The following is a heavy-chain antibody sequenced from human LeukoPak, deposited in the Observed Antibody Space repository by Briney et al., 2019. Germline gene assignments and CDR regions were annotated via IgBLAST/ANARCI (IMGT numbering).Heavy chain of an antibody. D-gene: IGHD6-13*01. CDR1: GLTSSGQW. CDR2: IKYDGSEE. J-gene: IGHJ4*02. CDR3: GRDYWYLPDY. V-gene: IGHV3-7*01. Sequence: GGSLTLSCAASGLTSSGQWMNWVRQAPGQGLEWVANIKYDGSEEYYADSVKGRFTISRDNSKNTVYLQMNSLRTEDTAVYYCGRDYWYLPDYWGQGTLVTVSS.